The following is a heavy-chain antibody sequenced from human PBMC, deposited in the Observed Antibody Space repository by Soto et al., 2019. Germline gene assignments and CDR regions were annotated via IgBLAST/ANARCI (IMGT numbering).Heavy chain of an antibody. Sequence: QVQLQESGPGLVKPSQTLSLTCTVSGGSISSGGYYWSWIRQHPGKGLEWIGYIYYSGSTYYNPSLLRRVTISVDTSKNQCSLKLSSVTAADTAVYYCARVDTAMATSWCFALWGRRTLDTVSP. CDR2: IYYSGST. CDR1: GGSISSGGYY. CDR3: ARVDTAMATSWCFAL. V-gene: IGHV4-31*03. J-gene: IGHJ2*01. D-gene: IGHD5-18*01.